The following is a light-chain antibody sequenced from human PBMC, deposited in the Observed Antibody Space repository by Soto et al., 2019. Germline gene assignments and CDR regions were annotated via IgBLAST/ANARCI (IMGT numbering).Light chain of an antibody. CDR1: SSDIGTYDY. V-gene: IGLV2-8*01. J-gene: IGLJ1*01. CDR3: CSYGGGNNFYV. Sequence: QSALTQPPSASGSPGQSVTIPCTGTSSDIGTYDYVSWYQHLPDKAPKLIIYEVSKRPSGVPDRFSGSKSGNTASLTVSGRQAEDEGDYYCCSYGGGNNFYVFGPGTKLTVL. CDR2: EVS.